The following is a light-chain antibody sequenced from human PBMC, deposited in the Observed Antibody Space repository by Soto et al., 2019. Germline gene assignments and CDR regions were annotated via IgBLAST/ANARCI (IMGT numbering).Light chain of an antibody. Sequence: EIVMTQSPATLSVSPGERATLSCRASQSVSSKLAWYQQRPGQAPRLLIYGTSTRAAGIPARFSGSGSGTEFTLTINSLQSEDFAVYYCQQYNNWPPITFGQGTRLEIK. V-gene: IGKV3-15*01. J-gene: IGKJ5*01. CDR3: QQYNNWPPIT. CDR1: QSVSSK. CDR2: GTS.